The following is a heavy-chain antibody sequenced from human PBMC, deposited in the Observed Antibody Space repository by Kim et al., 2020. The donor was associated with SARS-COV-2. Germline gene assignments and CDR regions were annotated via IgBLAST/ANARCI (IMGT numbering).Heavy chain of an antibody. Sequence: GGSLRLSCAASGFTFDDYAMHWVRQAPGKGLEWVSGISWNIGSIGYADAVKGRFTISRDNAKNSLYLQMNSLRAEDTALYYCAKDIGRYYYYGMDVWGQGTTVTVSS. CDR2: ISWNIGSI. J-gene: IGHJ6*02. CDR1: GFTFDDYA. V-gene: IGHV3-9*01. CDR3: AKDIGRYYYYGMDV.